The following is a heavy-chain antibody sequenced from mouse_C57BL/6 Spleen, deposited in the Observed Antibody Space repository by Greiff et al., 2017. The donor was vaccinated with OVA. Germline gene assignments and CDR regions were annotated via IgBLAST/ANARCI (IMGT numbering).Heavy chain of an antibody. V-gene: IGHV1-69*01. Sequence: QVQLQQPGAELVMPGASVKLSCKASGYTFTSYWMHWVKQRPGQGLEWIGEIDPSDSYTNYNQKFKGKSTLTVDKSSSTAYMQLSSLTSEDSAVYYCALYDGYLDYWGQGTTLTVSS. CDR2: IDPSDSYT. J-gene: IGHJ2*01. CDR1: GYTFTSYW. CDR3: ALYDGYLDY. D-gene: IGHD2-3*01.